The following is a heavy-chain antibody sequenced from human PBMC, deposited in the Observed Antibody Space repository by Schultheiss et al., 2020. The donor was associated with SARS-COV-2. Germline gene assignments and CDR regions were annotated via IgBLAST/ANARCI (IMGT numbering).Heavy chain of an antibody. CDR3: ASVYGDYFAEYFQH. Sequence: SETLSLTCTVSGGSVSSASYYWSWIRQPPGKGLEWIGYIYYSGSTNYNPSLKSRVTISVDTSKNQFSLRLNSMTAADTAVYYCASVYGDYFAEYFQHWGQGTLVTVSS. D-gene: IGHD4-17*01. CDR1: GGSVSSASYY. CDR2: IYYSGST. V-gene: IGHV4-61*01. J-gene: IGHJ1*01.